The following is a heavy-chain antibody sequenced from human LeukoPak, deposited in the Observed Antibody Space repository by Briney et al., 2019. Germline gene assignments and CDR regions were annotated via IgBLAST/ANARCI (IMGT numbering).Heavy chain of an antibody. J-gene: IGHJ4*02. Sequence: GGSLRLSCVASGFIFSSYSMNWVRQAPGKGLEWVSYISSSSRTIYYADSVKGRFTISRDNSKNTLFLQMNSLRAEDTAVYYCAKDSAKKYDDYWGQGTLVTVSS. CDR3: AKDSAKKYDDY. V-gene: IGHV3-48*01. CDR1: GFIFSSYS. CDR2: ISSSSRTI. D-gene: IGHD2/OR15-2a*01.